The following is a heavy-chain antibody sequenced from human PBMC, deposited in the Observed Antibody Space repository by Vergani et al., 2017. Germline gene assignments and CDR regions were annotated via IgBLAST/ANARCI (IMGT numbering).Heavy chain of an antibody. CDR2: IYCNGGST. V-gene: IGHV3-20*01. J-gene: IGHJ4*02. Sequence: EVQLVESGGGVVRPGGSLRLSSSASPFTFADSSISCFRRTPRRGVVWVACIYCNGGSTGYADSVKGRFTISRDNAKNSLYLQMNSLRAEDTALYHCARDQDYDFWSGLGYWGQGTLVTVSS. CDR3: ARDQDYDFWSGLGY. D-gene: IGHD3-3*01. CDR1: PFTFADSS.